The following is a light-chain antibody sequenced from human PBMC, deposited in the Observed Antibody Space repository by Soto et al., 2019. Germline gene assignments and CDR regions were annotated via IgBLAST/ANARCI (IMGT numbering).Light chain of an antibody. CDR2: DAS. CDR1: QSVSSN. J-gene: IGKJ1*01. Sequence: ETVMTQSPATLSVSPGERATLSCRASQSVSSNLAWYQQKPGRAPRLLIYDASTRATGIPARLSGSGSGTEFTLTISSLQSEDFAVYYCHHYNNWPRTVGQGTKVDIK. CDR3: HHYNNWPRT. V-gene: IGKV3-15*01.